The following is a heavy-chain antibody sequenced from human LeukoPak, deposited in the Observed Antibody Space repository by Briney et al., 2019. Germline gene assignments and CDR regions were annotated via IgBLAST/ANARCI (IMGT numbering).Heavy chain of an antibody. D-gene: IGHD1-26*01. Sequence: SGGSLRLSCAASGFTVSSNYMSWVRQAPGKGLEWVSVIYSGGSTYYADSVKGRFTISRDNSKNTLYLQMNSLRAEDTAVYYCARDSGSHLYYFDYWGQGTLVTVSS. CDR2: IYSGGST. CDR3: ARDSGSHLYYFDY. V-gene: IGHV3-53*01. CDR1: GFTVSSNY. J-gene: IGHJ4*02.